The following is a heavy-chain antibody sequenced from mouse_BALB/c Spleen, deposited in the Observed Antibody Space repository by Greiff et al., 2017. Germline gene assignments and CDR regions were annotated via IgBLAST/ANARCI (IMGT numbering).Heavy chain of an antibody. D-gene: IGHD2-3*01. CDR3: ARDCDGYYPFAY. CDR2: IDPFNGGT. J-gene: IGHJ3*01. Sequence: VQLQQSGPELVKPGASVKVSCKASGYAFTSYNMYWVKQSHGKSLEWIGYIDPFNGGTSYNQKFKGKATLTVDKSSSTAYMHLSSLTSEDSAVYYCARDCDGYYPFAYWGQGTLVTVSA. CDR1: GYAFTSYN. V-gene: IGHV1S135*01.